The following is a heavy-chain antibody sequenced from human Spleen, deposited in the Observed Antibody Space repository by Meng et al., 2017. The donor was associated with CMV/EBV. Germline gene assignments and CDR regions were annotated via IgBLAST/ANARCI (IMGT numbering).Heavy chain of an antibody. CDR1: GGSVSSGSYY. V-gene: IGHV4-61*01. D-gene: IGHD3-3*01. CDR2: IYYSGST. Sequence: SETLSLTCTVSGGSVSSGSYYWSWIRQPPGKGLEWIGYIYYSGSTNYNPSLKSRVTISVDTSKNQFSLKLSSVTAADTAVYYCARAGGGRFLEMRNGMDVWGQGTTVTVSS. J-gene: IGHJ6*02. CDR3: ARAGGGRFLEMRNGMDV.